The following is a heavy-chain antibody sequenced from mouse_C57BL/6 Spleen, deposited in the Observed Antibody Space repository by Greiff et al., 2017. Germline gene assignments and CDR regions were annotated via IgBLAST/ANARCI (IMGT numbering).Heavy chain of an antibody. V-gene: IGHV1-80*01. D-gene: IGHD1-1*01. Sequence: VQLQQSGAELVKPGASVKISCKASGYAFSSYWMNWVKQRPGKGLEWIGQIYPGDGDTNYNGKFKGKATLTADKSSSTAYMQLSSLTSEDSAVYFCARYGSSYPPFDYGGQGTTLTVSS. CDR2: IYPGDGDT. CDR3: ARYGSSYPPFDY. J-gene: IGHJ2*01. CDR1: GYAFSSYW.